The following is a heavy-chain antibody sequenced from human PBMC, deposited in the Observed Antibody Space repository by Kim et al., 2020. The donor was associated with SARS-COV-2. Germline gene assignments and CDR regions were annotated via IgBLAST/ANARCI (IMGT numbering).Heavy chain of an antibody. CDR2: MRENGREK. CDR1: GFTFSNYW. J-gene: IGHJ4*02. V-gene: IGHV3-7*01. D-gene: IGHD3-16*01. CDR3: VQGGGSLGN. Sequence: GGSLRLSCEVSGFTFSNYWMSWVRQAPGKGLEWVANMRENGREKNYVDSVKGRFTISKDDAKNSLYLQMNSLRVDDTAVYYCVQGGGSLGNWGQGTLVTV.